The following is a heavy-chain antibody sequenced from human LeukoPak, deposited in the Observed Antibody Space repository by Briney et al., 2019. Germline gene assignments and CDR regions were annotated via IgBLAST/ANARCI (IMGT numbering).Heavy chain of an antibody. J-gene: IGHJ3*02. Sequence: ASVKVSCKASGYTFTSYYMHWVRQAPGQGLEWMGIINPSGGSTSYAQKFQGRVTMTRDTSTSTVYVELSSLRSEDTAVYYCARDSGSGGSWVAFDIWGQGTMVTVSS. CDR2: INPSGGST. D-gene: IGHD2-15*01. CDR1: GYTFTSYY. CDR3: ARDSGSGGSWVAFDI. V-gene: IGHV1-46*01.